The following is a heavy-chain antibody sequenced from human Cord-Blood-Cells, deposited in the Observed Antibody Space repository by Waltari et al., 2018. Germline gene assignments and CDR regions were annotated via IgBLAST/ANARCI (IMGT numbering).Heavy chain of an antibody. V-gene: IGHV1-3*01. D-gene: IGHD1-1*01. CDR1: GYTFTSYA. CDR3: ARAPSTRAFDI. Sequence: QVQLVQSGAEVKKPGASVQVSCKASGYTFTSYARHWVRQAPGQRLEWMGWINAGNGNTKYSQKFQGRCTITRDTSASTAYMELSSLRSEDTAVYYCARAPSTRAFDIWGQGTMVTVSS. CDR2: INAGNGNT. J-gene: IGHJ3*02.